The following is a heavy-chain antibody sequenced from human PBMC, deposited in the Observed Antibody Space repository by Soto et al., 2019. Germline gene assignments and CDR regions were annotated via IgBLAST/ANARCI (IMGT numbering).Heavy chain of an antibody. CDR2: INHSGST. CDR1: GGSFSGYY. Sequence: PSETLSLTCAVYGGSFSGYYWSWIRQPPGKGLEWIGEINHSGSTNYNPSLKSRVTISVDTSKNQFSLKLSSVTAADTAVYYCARDFWRGYYHYYYYYGMDVWGQGTTVTVSS. D-gene: IGHD3-3*01. J-gene: IGHJ6*01. CDR3: ARDFWRGYYHYYYYYGMDV. V-gene: IGHV4-34*01.